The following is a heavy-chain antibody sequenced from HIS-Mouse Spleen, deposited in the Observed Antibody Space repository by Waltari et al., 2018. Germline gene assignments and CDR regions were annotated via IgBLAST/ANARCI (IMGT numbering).Heavy chain of an antibody. J-gene: IGHJ4*02. Sequence: QLQQWGAGLLKPSETLSLTCAVYGGSFSGYYWSWIRQPPGKGLEWIGEINHSESTNYNPPLKSRVTISVDPYKNQFSLKLSSVTAADTAVYYCARMGPASGSYGDYWGQGTLVTVSS. CDR1: GGSFSGYY. CDR3: ARMGPASGSYGDY. D-gene: IGHD1-26*01. CDR2: INHSEST. V-gene: IGHV4-34*01.